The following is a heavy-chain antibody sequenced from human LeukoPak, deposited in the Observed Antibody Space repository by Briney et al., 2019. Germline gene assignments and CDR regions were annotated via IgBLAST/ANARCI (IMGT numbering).Heavy chain of an antibody. Sequence: GGSLRLSCEASGFIFDDYAMHWVRQGPGKGLEWVSAINWNGGSVGYADSVKGRFTISRDNAKNSLYLQMNSLRAEDTAVYYCARESVVSWYFDLWGRGTLVTVSS. J-gene: IGHJ2*01. CDR2: INWNGGSV. CDR1: GFIFDDYA. CDR3: ARESVVSWYFDL. V-gene: IGHV3-9*01. D-gene: IGHD4-23*01.